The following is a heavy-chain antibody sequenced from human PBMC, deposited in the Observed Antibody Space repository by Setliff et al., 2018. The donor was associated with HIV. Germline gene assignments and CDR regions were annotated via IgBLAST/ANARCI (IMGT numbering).Heavy chain of an antibody. V-gene: IGHV1-2*06. Sequence: ASVMVSCKTSGYAFTDYSIHWVRQAPGQGLEWVGRINPDSRGTNYAQTFQGRVTMTRDTSVNTAYMELSRLKSDDTAVFYCARGVKGIATTGKYYFDYWGQGTLVTVSS. J-gene: IGHJ4*02. CDR2: INPDSRGT. CDR1: GYAFTDYS. D-gene: IGHD6-13*01. CDR3: ARGVKGIATTGKYYFDY.